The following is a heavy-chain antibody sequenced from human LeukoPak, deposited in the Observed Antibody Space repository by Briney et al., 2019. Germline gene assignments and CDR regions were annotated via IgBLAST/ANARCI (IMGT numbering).Heavy chain of an antibody. J-gene: IGHJ4*02. CDR2: IARDDYT. V-gene: IGHV3-23*01. CDR1: GFTFRDYS. D-gene: IGHD6-19*01. CDR3: VKERDRGTDVADDFDF. Sequence: GGSLRLSCVASGFTFRDYSMAWVRQVPGGGLEWVSAIARDDYTVYPDPLKGRFTIYRDNSRNTLYLQMNTLRAEDTAVYYCVKERDRGTDVADDFDFWGQGTLVTVSS.